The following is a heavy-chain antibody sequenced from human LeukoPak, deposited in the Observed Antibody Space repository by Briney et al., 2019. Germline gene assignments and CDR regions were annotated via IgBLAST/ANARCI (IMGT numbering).Heavy chain of an antibody. CDR2: IRYDGSNK. Sequence: GGSLRLSCAASGFTFSSYGMHWVRQAPGKGLERVAFIRYDGSNKYYADSVKGRFTISRDNSKNTLYLQMNSLRAEDTAVYYCAKTAAASYYYYYMDVWGKGTTVTVSS. V-gene: IGHV3-30*02. D-gene: IGHD2-2*01. CDR3: AKTAAASYYYYYMDV. CDR1: GFTFSSYG. J-gene: IGHJ6*03.